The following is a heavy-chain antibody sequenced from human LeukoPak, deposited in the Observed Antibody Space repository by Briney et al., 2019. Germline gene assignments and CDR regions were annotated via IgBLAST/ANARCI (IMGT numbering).Heavy chain of an antibody. D-gene: IGHD3-10*01. V-gene: IGHV1-18*01. CDR3: ARDRLWFGELLSPHAGLIYMDV. Sequence: ASVKVSCKASGYTFTSYGISWVRQAPGQGLEWMGWISAYNGNTNYAQKLQGRVTMTTDTSTSTAYMELRSLRSDDTAVYYCARDRLWFGELLSPHAGLIYMDVWGKGTTVTVSS. J-gene: IGHJ6*03. CDR1: GYTFTSYG. CDR2: ISAYNGNT.